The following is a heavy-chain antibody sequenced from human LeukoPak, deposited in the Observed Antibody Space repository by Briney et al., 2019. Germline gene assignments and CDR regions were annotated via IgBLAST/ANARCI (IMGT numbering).Heavy chain of an antibody. CDR3: ARAYPSLSSWYRAVAQHGAFDI. D-gene: IGHD6-13*01. V-gene: IGHV3-64*01. CDR1: GFTFSSYA. Sequence: PGGSLRPSCAASGFTFSSYAMHWVRQAPGKGLEYVSAISSNGGSTYYANSVKGRFTISRDNSKNTLYLQMGSLRAEDMAVYYCARAYPSLSSWYRAVAQHGAFDIWGQGTMVTVSS. CDR2: ISSNGGST. J-gene: IGHJ3*02.